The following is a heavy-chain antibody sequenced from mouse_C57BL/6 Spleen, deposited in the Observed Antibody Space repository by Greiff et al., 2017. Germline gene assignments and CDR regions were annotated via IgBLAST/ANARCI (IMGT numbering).Heavy chain of an antibody. Sequence: QVQLKQPGAELVRPGTSVKLSCKASGYTFTSYWMHWVKQRPGQGLEWIGVIDPSDSYTNYNQKFKGKATLTVDTSSSTAYMQLSSLTSEDSAVYYCARSGYYGSSYGYFDVWGTGTTVTVSS. V-gene: IGHV1-59*01. CDR1: GYTFTSYW. J-gene: IGHJ1*03. D-gene: IGHD1-1*01. CDR3: ARSGYYGSSYGYFDV. CDR2: IDPSDSYT.